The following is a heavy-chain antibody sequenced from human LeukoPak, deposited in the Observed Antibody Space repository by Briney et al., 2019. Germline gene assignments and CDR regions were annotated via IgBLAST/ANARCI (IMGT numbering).Heavy chain of an antibody. CDR1: EFIFSNYW. J-gene: IGHJ4*02. D-gene: IGHD5-24*01. V-gene: IGHV3-7*01. CDR3: ARRGYTFDY. Sequence: GGSLRLSCAASEFIFSNYWMSWVRQAPGKGLEWVANIKPDGSEKNYVDSVRGRFTISRDNAKSSVFLQMNSLRAEDKAVYYCARRGYTFDYWGLGTLVTVSS. CDR2: IKPDGSEK.